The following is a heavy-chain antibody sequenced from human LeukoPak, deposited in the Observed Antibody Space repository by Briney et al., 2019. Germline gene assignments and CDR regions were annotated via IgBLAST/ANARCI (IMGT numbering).Heavy chain of an antibody. D-gene: IGHD6-19*01. CDR2: IDSDGRST. J-gene: IGHJ4*02. CDR1: GFTFSRYW. V-gene: IGHV3-74*01. CDR3: ARDPDSSGWSSFEY. Sequence: PGGSLRLSCAASGFTFSRYWMHWVRQAPGKGLVWVSRIDSDGRSTNYADSVKGRFTISRDNAKSTLYLQMNSLRAEDTAVYYCARDPDSSGWSSFEYWGQGTLVTVSS.